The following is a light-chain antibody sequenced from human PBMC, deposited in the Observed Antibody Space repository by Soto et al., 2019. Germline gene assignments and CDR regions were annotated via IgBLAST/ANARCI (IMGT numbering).Light chain of an antibody. CDR2: EVS. Sequence: QSVLTQPASVSGSPGQTITLSCAGISSDVSAYNSVSWYQQHPGKAPKLIIFEVSNRPSGVSQRFSGSKSGSTASLTISGLQAEDEADYYCSSFTTTNTLGVFGTGTKLTVL. CDR3: SSFTTTNTLGV. J-gene: IGLJ1*01. CDR1: SSDVSAYNS. V-gene: IGLV2-14*01.